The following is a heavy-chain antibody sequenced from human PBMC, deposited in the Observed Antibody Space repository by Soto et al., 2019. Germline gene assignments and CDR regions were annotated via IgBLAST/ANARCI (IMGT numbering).Heavy chain of an antibody. CDR3: ASELERRAYNWFDP. J-gene: IGHJ5*02. V-gene: IGHV4-39*01. D-gene: IGHD1-1*01. CDR1: GGSISSSSYY. CDR2: IYYSGST. Sequence: SETLSLTCTVSGGSISSSSYYWGWIRQPPGKGLEWIGSIYYSGSTYYNPSLKSRVTISVDTSKNQFSLKLSSVTAADTAVYYCASELERRAYNWFDPWGQGTLVTVS.